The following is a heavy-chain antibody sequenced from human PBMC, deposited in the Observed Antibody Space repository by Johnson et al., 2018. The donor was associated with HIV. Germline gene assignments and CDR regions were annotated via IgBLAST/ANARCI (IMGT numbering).Heavy chain of an antibody. CDR3: AKGRIAAAGTGVDAFDI. V-gene: IGHV3-23*04. CDR1: GFTFDEYG. J-gene: IGHJ3*02. CDR2: ISGSGGST. D-gene: IGHD6-13*01. Sequence: VLLVESGGGVVRPGGSLRLSCAASGFTFDEYGMSWVRQAPGQGLEWASAISGSGGSTYYADSVKGRFTISRDNSKNTLYLQMNSLRAEDTAEYYCAKGRIAAAGTGVDAFDIWGQGTMVTVSS.